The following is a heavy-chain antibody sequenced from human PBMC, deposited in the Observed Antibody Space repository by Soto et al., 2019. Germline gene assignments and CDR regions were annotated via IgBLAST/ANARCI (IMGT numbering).Heavy chain of an antibody. CDR1: GFTFTSYW. J-gene: IGHJ4*02. V-gene: IGHV3-74*01. CDR2: INMDGIIV. Sequence: EVHLVESGGGLVQPGGSLGLSCATSGFTFTSYWMHWVRQVPGKGLVWVSRINMDGIIVNYADSVKGRFTISRDNTRNTVYLQMNSLRAEDTAVYYCARGGLYAYFLDQWGQGTPVTVSS. D-gene: IGHD3-16*01. CDR3: ARGGLYAYFLDQ.